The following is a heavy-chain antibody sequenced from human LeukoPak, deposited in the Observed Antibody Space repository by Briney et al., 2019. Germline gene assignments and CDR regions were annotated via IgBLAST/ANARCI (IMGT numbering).Heavy chain of an antibody. D-gene: IGHD6-6*01. CDR2: IDPSGSYT. CDR3: ARHRPGGAGDY. V-gene: IGHV5-10-1*01. J-gene: IGHJ4*02. Sequence: GESLKISCQGSGYIFTSYWINWVRQMPGKGLEWMGRIDPSGSYTNHSPSFQGHVTISADKSLSTAYLQWSSLKASDTAMYYCARHRPGGAGDYWGQGTLVTVSS. CDR1: GYIFTSYW.